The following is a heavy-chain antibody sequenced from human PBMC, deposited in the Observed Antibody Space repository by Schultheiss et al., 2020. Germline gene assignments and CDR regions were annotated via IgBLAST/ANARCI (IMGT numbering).Heavy chain of an antibody. CDR1: GGSISSYY. Sequence: SETLSLTCTVSGGSISSYYWSWIRQPAGKGLEWIGRIYTSGSTNYNPSLKSRVTMSVDTSKNKFSLKLSSVTAADTAVYYCARGPQIAAPFDPWGQGTLVTVYS. CDR3: ARGPQIAAPFDP. D-gene: IGHD2-15*01. J-gene: IGHJ5*02. CDR2: IYTSGST. V-gene: IGHV4-4*07.